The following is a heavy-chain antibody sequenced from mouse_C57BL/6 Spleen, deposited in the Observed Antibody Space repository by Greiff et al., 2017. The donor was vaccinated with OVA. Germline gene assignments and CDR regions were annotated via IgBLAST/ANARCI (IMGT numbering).Heavy chain of an antibody. V-gene: IGHV1-55*01. J-gene: IGHJ1*03. CDR2: IYPGSGST. Sequence: QVQLQQPGAELVKPGASVKMSCKASGYTFTSYWITWVKQRPGQGLEWIGDIYPGSGSTNYNQKFKGKATLTVDTSSSTAYMQLSSLTSEDSAVYYCARRSHYYGSSYLYFDVWGTGTTVTVSS. CDR1: GYTFTSYW. CDR3: ARRSHYYGSSYLYFDV. D-gene: IGHD1-1*01.